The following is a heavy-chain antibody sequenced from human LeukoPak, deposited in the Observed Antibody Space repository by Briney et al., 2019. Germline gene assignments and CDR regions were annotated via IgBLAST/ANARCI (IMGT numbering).Heavy chain of an antibody. CDR3: ARGYGSGPGHYDMDV. V-gene: IGHV4-30-2*01. Sequence: TSETLSLTCAVSGGSISSGGYSWRWIRQPPGKGLEWIGYIYHSGSTYYNPSLKSRVTISVDRSKNQFSLKLSSVTAADTAVYYCARGYGSGPGHYDMDVWGQGTTVTVSS. J-gene: IGHJ6*02. D-gene: IGHD3-10*01. CDR2: IYHSGST. CDR1: GGSISSGGYS.